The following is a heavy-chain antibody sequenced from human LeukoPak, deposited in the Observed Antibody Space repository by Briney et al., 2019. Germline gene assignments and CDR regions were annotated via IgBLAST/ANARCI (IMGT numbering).Heavy chain of an antibody. J-gene: IGHJ3*02. V-gene: IGHV4-38-2*01. CDR1: GYSISSGYY. Sequence: KTSETLSLTRAVSGYSISSGYYWGWVRQPPGKGLEGVGGIYHSGSTYYNPSLKSRVTISVDTSKNQFSLKLSSVTAADTAVYYCARPRYCSSTSCYSSDAFDIWGQGTMVTVSS. CDR3: ARPRYCSSTSCYSSDAFDI. CDR2: IYHSGST. D-gene: IGHD2-2*02.